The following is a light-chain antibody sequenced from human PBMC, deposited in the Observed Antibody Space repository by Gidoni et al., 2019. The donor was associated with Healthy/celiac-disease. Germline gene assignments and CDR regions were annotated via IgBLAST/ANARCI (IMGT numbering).Light chain of an antibody. J-gene: IGKJ1*01. Sequence: IVLTHSPATLSLSPGESATLSCRASQSVSTYLAWYQQKPGQAPRLLIYDASNRATGIPARFSGSGSGTDFTLTISSLEPEDFAVYYCQQRSNWPGTFGQGTKVEIK. CDR1: QSVSTY. V-gene: IGKV3-11*01. CDR2: DAS. CDR3: QQRSNWPGT.